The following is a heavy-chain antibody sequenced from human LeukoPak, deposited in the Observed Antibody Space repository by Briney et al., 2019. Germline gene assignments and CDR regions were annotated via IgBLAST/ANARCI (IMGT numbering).Heavy chain of an antibody. D-gene: IGHD3-9*01. J-gene: IGHJ3*02. CDR2: INHSGST. CDR3: ARTTLRYFDWSPDAFDI. Sequence: SETLSLTCAVYGGSFSGYYWSWIRQPPGKGLEWIGEINHSGSTNYNPSLKSRVTISVDMSKNQFSLKLRSVTAADTAVYYCARTTLRYFDWSPDAFDIWGQGTMVTVSS. V-gene: IGHV4-34*01. CDR1: GGSFSGYY.